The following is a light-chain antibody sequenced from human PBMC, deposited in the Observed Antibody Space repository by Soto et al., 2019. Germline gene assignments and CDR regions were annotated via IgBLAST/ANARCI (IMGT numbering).Light chain of an antibody. CDR3: QQSYSTPRT. CDR1: QSVFSS. J-gene: IGKJ1*01. V-gene: IGKV3-15*01. Sequence: ETVMTQSPATLSVSPGERATLSCRASQSVFSSLAWYQHKPGQAPRLLIYGAATRATGIPARFSGSGSGTEFTLTISSLQPEDFATYYCQQSYSTPRTFGQGTKVDIK. CDR2: GAA.